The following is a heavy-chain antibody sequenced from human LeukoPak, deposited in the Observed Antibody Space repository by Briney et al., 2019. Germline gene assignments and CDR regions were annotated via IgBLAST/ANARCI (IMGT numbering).Heavy chain of an antibody. D-gene: IGHD6-13*01. Sequence: ASVKVSCKASGYTFTSYDINWVRQATGQGLEWMGWMNPNSGNTGYAQKFQGRVTMTRNTSISTAYMELSSLRSEDTAVYYCARGHRIAAAGTLSLGYWGQGTLVTVSS. CDR1: GYTFTSYD. V-gene: IGHV1-8*01. CDR2: MNPNSGNT. CDR3: ARGHRIAAAGTLSLGY. J-gene: IGHJ4*02.